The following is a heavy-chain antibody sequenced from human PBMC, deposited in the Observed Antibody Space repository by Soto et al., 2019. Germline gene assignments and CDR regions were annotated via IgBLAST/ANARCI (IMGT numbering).Heavy chain of an antibody. D-gene: IGHD3-22*01. J-gene: IGHJ4*02. Sequence: ASVKVSCKASGYTFTSYGISWVRQAPGQGLEWMGWISAYNGNTNYAQKLQGRVTMTTDTSTSTAYMELRSLRSDDTAVYYCARDSETYYYDSSSGYWGQGTLVTVSS. CDR1: GYTFTSYG. CDR2: ISAYNGNT. CDR3: ARDSETYYYDSSSGY. V-gene: IGHV1-18*01.